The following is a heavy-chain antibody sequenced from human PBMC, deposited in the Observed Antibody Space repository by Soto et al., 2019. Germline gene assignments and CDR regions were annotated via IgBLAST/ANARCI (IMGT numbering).Heavy chain of an antibody. Sequence: TLSLPCAVSGGSISRGGYSWSWIRQPPGKGLEWIGYMYHSGRTYYNPSLKSRVTISIDRSKNQFSLKLSSVTAADTAVYYCARLPDYWGQGILVPVSS. CDR1: GGSISRGGYS. J-gene: IGHJ4*02. CDR3: ARLPDY. V-gene: IGHV4-30-2*01. D-gene: IGHD2-2*01. CDR2: MYHSGRT.